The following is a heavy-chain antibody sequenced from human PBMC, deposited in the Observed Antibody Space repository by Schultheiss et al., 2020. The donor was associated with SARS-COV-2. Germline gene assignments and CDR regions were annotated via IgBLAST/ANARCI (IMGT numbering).Heavy chain of an antibody. D-gene: IGHD1-26*01. J-gene: IGHJ4*02. V-gene: IGHV4-34*01. CDR3: ARSGSGSYSARHYFDY. Sequence: SETLSLTCAVYGGSFSGYYWSWIRQPPGKGLEWIGYIYYSGSTNYNPSLKSRVTISVDTSKNQFSLKLSSVTAADTAVYYCARSGSGSYSARHYFDYWGQGTLVTVSS. CDR2: IYYSGST. CDR1: GGSFSGYY.